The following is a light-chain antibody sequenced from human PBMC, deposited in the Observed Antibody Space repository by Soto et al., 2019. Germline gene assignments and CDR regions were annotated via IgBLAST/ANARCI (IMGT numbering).Light chain of an antibody. J-gene: IGKJ5*01. CDR1: QSVRNY. Sequence: EIVLTQSPGTLSLSPGARATLSCRASQSVRNYLAWYQQKRGQAPRLLTYDASNRATGIPARFSGSGSGTDFTLTISRLEPEDFAVYYCQQYGSSLITFGQGTRLEIK. CDR3: QQYGSSLIT. CDR2: DAS. V-gene: IGKV3-20*01.